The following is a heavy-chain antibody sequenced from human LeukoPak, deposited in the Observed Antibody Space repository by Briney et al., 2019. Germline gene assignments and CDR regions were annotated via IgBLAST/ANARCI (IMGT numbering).Heavy chain of an antibody. D-gene: IGHD6-6*01. J-gene: IGHJ4*02. CDR2: ISGSGGTT. CDR1: GFTFSTYA. Sequence: GGSLRLSCAASGFTFSTYAFTWVRQAPGKGLEWVSSISGSGGTTYYADSVKGRFTISRDNSKNTLYLQMNGLRAEDTAVYYCARQLGSLDYWGQGTLVTVSS. CDR3: ARQLGSLDY. V-gene: IGHV3-23*01.